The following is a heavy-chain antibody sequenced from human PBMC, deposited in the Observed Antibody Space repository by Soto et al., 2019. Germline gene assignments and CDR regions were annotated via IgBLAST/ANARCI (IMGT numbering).Heavy chain of an antibody. J-gene: IGHJ4*02. V-gene: IGHV4-59*02. D-gene: IGHD4-17*01. CDR3: ARGRDGDYFDY. CDR1: GDSVRNDY. CDR2: ISYSGSL. Sequence: QVQLQESGPGLVKPSETLSLSCTVSGDSVRNDYNSWIRQPPGQGLEWIGYISYSGSLNYNPSLKSRVTISVDTSKNQFSLKLSSVTAADTAVYYCARGRDGDYFDYWGQGTLVTVSS.